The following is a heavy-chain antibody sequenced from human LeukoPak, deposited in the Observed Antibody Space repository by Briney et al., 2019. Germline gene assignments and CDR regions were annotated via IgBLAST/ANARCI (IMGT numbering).Heavy chain of an antibody. D-gene: IGHD6-13*01. J-gene: IGHJ3*02. CDR2: INPNSGGT. Sequence: ASVKVSCKASGYTFTGNYMHWVRQAPGQGLEWMGWINPNSGGTNYAQKFQGRVTMTRDKSISTAYLQWSSLKASDTAMYYCARLPLYSSNPEEAFDIWGQGTMVTVSS. CDR1: GYTFTGNY. V-gene: IGHV1-2*02. CDR3: ARLPLYSSNPEEAFDI.